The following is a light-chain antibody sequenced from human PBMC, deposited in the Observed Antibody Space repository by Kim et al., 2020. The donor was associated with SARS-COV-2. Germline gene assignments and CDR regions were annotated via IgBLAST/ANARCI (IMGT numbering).Light chain of an antibody. V-gene: IGKV1-5*01. CDR3: QQYESLSDT. J-gene: IGKJ2*01. Sequence: DIQMTQSPSTLSASVGDRVIITCRASQFISSWLAWYQQKPGEAPKLLIYDAATLQSGVPSRFSGSGVGTEFTLTISSLQPEDFATYFCQQYESLSDTFGQGTKLEI. CDR2: DAA. CDR1: QFISSW.